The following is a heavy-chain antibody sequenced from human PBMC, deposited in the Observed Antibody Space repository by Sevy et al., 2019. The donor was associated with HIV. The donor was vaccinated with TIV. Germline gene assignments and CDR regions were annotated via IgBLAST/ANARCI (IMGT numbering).Heavy chain of an antibody. Sequence: GGSLRLSCAASGFTFSSYSMNWVRQAPGKGLEWVSSISSSSSYIYYADSVKGRFTISRDNAKNSLYLQMNSLRAGDTAVYYCARDRSSSPNWFDPWGQGTLVTVSS. J-gene: IGHJ5*02. CDR3: ARDRSSSPNWFDP. CDR2: ISSSSSYI. D-gene: IGHD6-6*01. V-gene: IGHV3-21*01. CDR1: GFTFSSYS.